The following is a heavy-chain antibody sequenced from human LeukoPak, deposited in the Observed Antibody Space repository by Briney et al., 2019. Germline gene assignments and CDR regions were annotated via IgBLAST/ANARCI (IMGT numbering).Heavy chain of an antibody. CDR1: GGTFSSYA. CDR2: IIPIFGTA. J-gene: IGHJ5*01. D-gene: IGHD6-19*01. CDR3: ARVANIAMSVGWFDS. Sequence: SVKVSCKASGGTFSSYATTWVRQAPGQGLEWIGGIIPIFGTANYAQKFQGRVTITADESTSTAYMELPSLRSEDTAIYFCARVANIAMSVGWFDSWGQGTIVTVPS. V-gene: IGHV1-69*13.